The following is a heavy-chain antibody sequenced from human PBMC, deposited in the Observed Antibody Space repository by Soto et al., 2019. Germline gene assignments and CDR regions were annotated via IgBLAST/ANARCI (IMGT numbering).Heavy chain of an antibody. Sequence: PGGSLRLSCAASGFTFSSYGMHWVRQAPGKGLEWVAVISYDGSNKYYADSVKGRFTISRDNSKNTLYLQMNSLRAEDTAVYYCAKSTDPSWYWGRGTLVTVSS. J-gene: IGHJ4*02. D-gene: IGHD4-17*01. CDR2: ISYDGSNK. CDR1: GFTFSSYG. V-gene: IGHV3-30*18. CDR3: AKSTDPSWY.